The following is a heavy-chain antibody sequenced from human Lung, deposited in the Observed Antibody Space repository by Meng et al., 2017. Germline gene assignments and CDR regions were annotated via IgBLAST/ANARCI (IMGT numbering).Heavy chain of an antibody. CDR3: ARGPTTMAHDFDY. CDR1: GGSFSDYY. D-gene: IGHD4-11*01. V-gene: IGHV4-34*01. CDR2: INHSGST. Sequence: RLQQGGAGLLRPSETLSPPCVVSGGSFSDYYGSWIRQPPGKGLEWIGEINHSGSTNYNPSLESRATISVDTSQNNLSLKLSSVTAADSAVYYCARGPTTMAHDFDYWGQGTLVTVSS. J-gene: IGHJ4*02.